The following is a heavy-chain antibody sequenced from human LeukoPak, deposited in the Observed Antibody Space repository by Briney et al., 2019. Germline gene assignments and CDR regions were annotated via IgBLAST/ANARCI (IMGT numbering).Heavy chain of an antibody. V-gene: IGHV3-23*01. CDR1: GFTFSSYA. CDR2: ISGSGGST. D-gene: IGHD6-6*01. J-gene: IGHJ4*02. Sequence: GGSLRLSCAASGFTFSSYAMSWVRQAPGKGLEWVSAISGSGGSTYYADSVKGRFTISRDNSKNTLYLQMNSLRAEDTAVYYCARTPTRIAARQRDYWGQGTLVTVSS. CDR3: ARTPTRIAARQRDY.